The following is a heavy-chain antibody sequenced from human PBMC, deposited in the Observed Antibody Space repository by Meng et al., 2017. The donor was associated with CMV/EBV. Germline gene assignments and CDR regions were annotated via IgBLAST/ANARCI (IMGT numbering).Heavy chain of an antibody. V-gene: IGHV4-39*07. D-gene: IGHD4-11*01. CDR2: IYHSGST. CDR3: ARAPDPKPTTVTTSEYYFDY. CDR1: GGSISSSSYY. Sequence: SETLSLTCTVSGGSISSSSYYWGWIRQPPGKGLEWIGSIYHSGSTYYNPSLKSRVTISVDTSKNQFSLKLSSVTAADTAVYYCARAPDPKPTTVTTSEYYFDYWGQGTLVTVSS. J-gene: IGHJ4*02.